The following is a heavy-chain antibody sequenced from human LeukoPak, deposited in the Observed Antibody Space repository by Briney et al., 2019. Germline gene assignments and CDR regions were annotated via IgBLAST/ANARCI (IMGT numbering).Heavy chain of an antibody. J-gene: IGHJ4*02. CDR3: AKEIAAAGMGCFDY. CDR2: IWYDGSNK. V-gene: IGHV3-30*02. D-gene: IGHD6-13*01. CDR1: GFTFSSYG. Sequence: GGSLRLSCAASGFTFSSYGMHWVRQAPGKGLEWVAVIWYDGSNKYYADSVKGRFTISRDNSKNTLYLQMNSLRAEDTAVYYCAKEIAAAGMGCFDYWGQGTLVTVSS.